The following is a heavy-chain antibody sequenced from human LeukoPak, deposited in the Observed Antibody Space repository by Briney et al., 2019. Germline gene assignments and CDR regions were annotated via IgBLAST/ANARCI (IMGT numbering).Heavy chain of an antibody. J-gene: IGHJ3*01. D-gene: IGHD3-3*01. CDR3: XXXXXYYDFWSGIPSAFGV. CDR2: IYHSGST. V-gene: IGHV4-30-2*01. CDR1: GGSISSGGYS. Sequence: SQTLSLTCAVSGGSISSGGYSWSWIRQPPGKGLEWIGYIYHSGSTYYNPSLKSRVTISVDRSKNQFSLKLSSVTAADTAVYYXXXXXXYYDFWSGIPSAFGVWGQGTMVTVSS.